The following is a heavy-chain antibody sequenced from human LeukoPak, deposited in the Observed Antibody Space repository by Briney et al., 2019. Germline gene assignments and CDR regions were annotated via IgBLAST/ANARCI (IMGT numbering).Heavy chain of an antibody. J-gene: IGHJ4*02. CDR2: YHNSGRT. CDR3: ESTYYNPSLKSRVTISVDTHKNQFSLKQSSVTAADPAVYYCARESYYGSGSYPSYFDY. Sequence: SGTPSLSPTVSGYSISSGFYWAWIRQPPGKGLGGCGIYHNSGRTYYNQSLKSAVTTSVDTTKKQCSLYLSTASAPDTPLYHSESTYYNPSLKSRVTISVDTHKNQFSLKQSSVTAADPAVYYCARESYYGSGSYPSYFDYWGQGTLVTVSS. V-gene: IGHV4-38-2*02. CDR1: GYSISSGFY. D-gene: IGHD3-10*01.